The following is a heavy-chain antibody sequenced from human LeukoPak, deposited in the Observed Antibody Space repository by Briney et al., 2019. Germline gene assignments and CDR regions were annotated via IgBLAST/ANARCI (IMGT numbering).Heavy chain of an antibody. Sequence: AAVKVSCQASGYTFTSYGISWVRQAPGRGREWMGWISAYNGNTNYAQKLQGRVTMTTDTSTSTAYMELRSLRSDDTAVYYCARVGAAAGLNYYYYYMDVWGKGTTVTVSS. V-gene: IGHV1-18*01. CDR2: ISAYNGNT. J-gene: IGHJ6*03. D-gene: IGHD6-13*01. CDR1: GYTFTSYG. CDR3: ARVGAAAGLNYYYYYMDV.